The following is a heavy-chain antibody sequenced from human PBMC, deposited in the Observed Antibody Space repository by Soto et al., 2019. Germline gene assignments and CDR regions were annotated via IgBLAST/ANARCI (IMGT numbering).Heavy chain of an antibody. V-gene: IGHV3-23*01. CDR1: GFTFSSYA. CDR3: AKDLGYCSSTSCYPVYGMDV. Sequence: GGSLRLSCAASGFTFSSYAMSWVRQAPGKGLEWVSAISGSGGSTYYADSVKGRFTISRDNAKNSLYLQMNSLRAEDTALYYCAKDLGYCSSTSCYPVYGMDVWGQGTTVTVSS. J-gene: IGHJ6*02. D-gene: IGHD2-2*01. CDR2: ISGSGGST.